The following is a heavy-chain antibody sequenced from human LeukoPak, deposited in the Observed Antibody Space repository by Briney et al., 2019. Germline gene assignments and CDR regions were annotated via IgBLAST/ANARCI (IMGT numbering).Heavy chain of an antibody. CDR3: AKDSVGGWDSSGYYSDY. D-gene: IGHD3-22*01. CDR1: GFTFSSYA. V-gene: IGHV3-23*01. Sequence: GGSLRLSCAASGFTFSSYAMSWVRQAPGKGLEWVSAISGSGGSTYYADSVKGRFTISRDNSKNTLYLQMNSLRAEDTAVYYCAKDSVGGWDSSGYYSDYWGQGTLVTVSS. CDR2: ISGSGGST. J-gene: IGHJ4*02.